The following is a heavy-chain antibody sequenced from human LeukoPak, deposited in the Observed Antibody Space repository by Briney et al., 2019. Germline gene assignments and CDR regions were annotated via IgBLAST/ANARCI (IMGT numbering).Heavy chain of an antibody. CDR2: IYYSGST. V-gene: IGHV4-39*07. D-gene: IGHD1-7*01. J-gene: IGHJ4*02. CDR3: ARGTLYYFDY. Sequence: SETLSLTCTVSGGSISSSSYYWGWIRQPPGKGLEWIGSIYYSGSTDYNPSLKSRVTISVDTSKNQFSLKLSSVTAADTAVYYCARGTLYYFDYWGQGTLVTVSS. CDR1: GGSISSSSYY.